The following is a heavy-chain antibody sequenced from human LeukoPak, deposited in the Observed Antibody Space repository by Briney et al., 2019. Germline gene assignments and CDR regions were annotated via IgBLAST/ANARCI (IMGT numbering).Heavy chain of an antibody. Sequence: GGSLRLSCAASGFTFSDYYMSWIRQAPGKGLEWVAFIRYDGSNKYYADSVKGRFTISRDISKNTLYLQMNSLRAEDTAVYYCARGVGATRAFDIWGQGTMVTVSS. V-gene: IGHV3-30*02. J-gene: IGHJ3*02. CDR1: GFTFSDYY. D-gene: IGHD1-26*01. CDR2: IRYDGSNK. CDR3: ARGVGATRAFDI.